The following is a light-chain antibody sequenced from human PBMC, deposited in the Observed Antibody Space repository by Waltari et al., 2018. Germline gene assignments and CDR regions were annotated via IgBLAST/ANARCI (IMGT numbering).Light chain of an antibody. J-gene: IGLJ2*01. CDR2: GST. CDR3: QSYDTSLRVV. CDR1: GSNIGAGYD. V-gene: IGLV1-40*01. Sequence: QSVLTQPPSVSGAPGQRVTISCPGSGSNIGAGYDGPWYQQLPRAAPKLLIYGSTSRPLGVPDRFFGSTSGTSASLAITGLQAEDEADYYCQSYDTSLRVVFGGGTKLTVL.